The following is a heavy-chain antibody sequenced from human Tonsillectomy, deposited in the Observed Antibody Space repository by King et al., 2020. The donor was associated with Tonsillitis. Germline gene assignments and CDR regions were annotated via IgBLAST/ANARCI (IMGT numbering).Heavy chain of an antibody. CDR1: GFTFGDYA. V-gene: IGHV3-49*04. D-gene: IGHD5-18*01. CDR3: TRVYSVYSYGFHGYFAY. J-gene: IGHJ4*02. CDR2: IRSKAYGGTT. Sequence: VQLVESGGGLVQPGRSLRLSCTASGFTFGDYAMSWVRQAPGKGLEWVGFIRSKAYGGTTEYAASVKGRFTISRDDSKSIAYLQLNSLKTEDTAVYYCTRVYSVYSYGFHGYFAYWGPGTLVTVSS.